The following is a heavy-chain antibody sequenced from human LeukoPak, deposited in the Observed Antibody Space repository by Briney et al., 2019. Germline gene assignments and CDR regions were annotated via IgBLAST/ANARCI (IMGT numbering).Heavy chain of an antibody. J-gene: IGHJ3*02. CDR1: GGSIISNNW. Sequence: PSETLSLTCGVSGGSIISNNWWSWVRQPPGKGLEWIGYIYHSGSTYYNPSLKSRVTISVDRSKNQFSLKLSSVTAADTAVYYCARAGSSGYYYGRREDAFDIWGQGTMVTVSS. D-gene: IGHD3-22*01. CDR2: IYHSGST. CDR3: ARAGSSGYYYGRREDAFDI. V-gene: IGHV4-4*02.